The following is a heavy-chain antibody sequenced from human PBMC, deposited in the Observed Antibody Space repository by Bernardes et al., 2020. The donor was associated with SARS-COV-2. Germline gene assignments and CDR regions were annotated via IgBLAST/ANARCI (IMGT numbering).Heavy chain of an antibody. D-gene: IGHD6-13*01. V-gene: IGHV1-58*01. CDR1: GFTFTSSA. J-gene: IGHJ6*02. CDR2: IVVGSGNT. Sequence: SVKVSCKASGFTFTSSAVQWVRQARGQRLEWIGWIVVGSGNTNYAQKFQERVTITRDMSTSTAYMELSSLRSEDTAVYYCAAEPPGYSSSWYYYYGMDVWGQGTTVTVS. CDR3: AAEPPGYSSSWYYYYGMDV.